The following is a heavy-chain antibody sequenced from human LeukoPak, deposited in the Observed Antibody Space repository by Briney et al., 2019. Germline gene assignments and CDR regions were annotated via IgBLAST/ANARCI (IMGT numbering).Heavy chain of an antibody. Sequence: SETLSLTCTVSGGSISSSSYYWGWIRQPPGKGLEWIGSIYYSGSTYYNPSLKSRVTISVDTSKNQFSLKLSSVTAADTAVYYCASFLEIGHYWGQGTLVTVSS. V-gene: IGHV4-39*01. CDR3: ASFLEIGHY. J-gene: IGHJ4*02. CDR2: IYYSGST. CDR1: GGSISSSSYY.